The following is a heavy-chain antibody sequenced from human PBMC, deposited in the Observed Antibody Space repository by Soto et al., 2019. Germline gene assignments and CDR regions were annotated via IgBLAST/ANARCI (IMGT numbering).Heavy chain of an antibody. D-gene: IGHD3-10*01. CDR3: ARAQGSGFLVS. CDR2: IYYSGST. V-gene: IGHV4-30-4*01. CDR1: GGSISSGDYY. Sequence: QVQLQESGPGLVKPSQTLSLTCTVSGGSISSGDYYWSWIRQPPGKRLQWIGYIYYSGSTYYNPSIKSRVTISVDTSKNQFSLKLSSVTAADTAVYYCARAQGSGFLVSWGQGTLVTVSS. J-gene: IGHJ4*02.